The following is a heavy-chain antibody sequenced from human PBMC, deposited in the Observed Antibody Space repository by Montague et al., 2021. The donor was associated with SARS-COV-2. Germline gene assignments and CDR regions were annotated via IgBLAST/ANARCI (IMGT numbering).Heavy chain of an antibody. CDR3: ACGCENGRGYMDV. V-gene: IGHV4-34*01. J-gene: IGHJ6*03. Sequence: EKNNGGSTYXXSSLNSRVTISVDTSKNQFSLNLMSVTAAYTSVYYCACGCENGRGYMDVWGKGTTVTV. D-gene: IGHD2-15*01. CDR2: KNNGGST.